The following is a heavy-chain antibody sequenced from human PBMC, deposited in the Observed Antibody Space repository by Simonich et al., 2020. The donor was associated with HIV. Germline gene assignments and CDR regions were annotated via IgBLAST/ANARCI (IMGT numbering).Heavy chain of an antibody. V-gene: IGHV4-34*01. J-gene: IGHJ5*02. CDR3: ASHYGGNHLNWFDP. Sequence: QVQLQQWGAGPLKPSETLSLTCAVYGGSFSGYYWSWIRKPPGKGLEWIGEINHRGRTNYNPSPKGRVTISVDTSKNQCSLKLSSVTAADTAVYYCASHYGGNHLNWFDPWGQGTLVTVSS. CDR2: INHRGRT. D-gene: IGHD2-15*01. CDR1: GGSFSGYY.